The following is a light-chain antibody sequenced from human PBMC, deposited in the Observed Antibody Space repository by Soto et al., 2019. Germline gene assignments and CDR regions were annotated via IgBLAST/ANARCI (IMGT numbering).Light chain of an antibody. CDR1: YTDVGGYNR. Sequence: ALTQPASVSGSPGQSITISCTGTYTDVGGYNRVSWYQHHAGKGPKMLIFEVDNRPSGISDRFSGSKSGDTASLTISDLQAEDEADYYCVSYIESSLTHWVFGGGTKVTV. J-gene: IGLJ3*02. CDR3: VSYIESSLTHWV. V-gene: IGLV2-14*01. CDR2: EVD.